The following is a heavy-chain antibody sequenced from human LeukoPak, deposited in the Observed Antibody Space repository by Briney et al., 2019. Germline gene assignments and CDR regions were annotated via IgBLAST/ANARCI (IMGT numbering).Heavy chain of an antibody. V-gene: IGHV3-21*04. Sequence: NSGGSLRLSCAASGFTFSSYSMNWVRQAPGKGLEWVSSISSSSSYIYYADSVKGRFTISRDNAKNSLYLQMNSLRADDTAVYYCARDRGGYSSGWYEDYWGQGTLVTVSS. CDR3: ARDRGGYSSGWYEDY. CDR2: ISSSSSYI. J-gene: IGHJ4*02. CDR1: GFTFSSYS. D-gene: IGHD6-19*01.